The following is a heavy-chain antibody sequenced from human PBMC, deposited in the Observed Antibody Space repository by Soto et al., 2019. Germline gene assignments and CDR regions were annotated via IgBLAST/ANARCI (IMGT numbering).Heavy chain of an antibody. CDR3: AREPRNAVYSDY. D-gene: IGHD1-1*01. J-gene: IGHJ4*02. V-gene: IGHV1-3*01. Sequence: ASVKVSCKASGYTFSTYTIHWVRQAPGQRLEWMGWITPDNGNTYFSQKFQGRVTVSRDTSASTAYLELSSLTSEDTAVYYCAREPRNAVYSDYWGQGTLVTVSS. CDR1: GYTFSTYT. CDR2: ITPDNGNT.